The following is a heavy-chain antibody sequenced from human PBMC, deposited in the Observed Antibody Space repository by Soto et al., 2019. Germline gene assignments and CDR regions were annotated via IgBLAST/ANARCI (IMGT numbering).Heavy chain of an antibody. CDR1: GGSISSYY. J-gene: IGHJ4*02. V-gene: IGHV4-59*08. Sequence: SETLSLTCTVSGGSISSYYWSWIRQPPGKGLEWIGYIFYSGSTNYNPSLKSRVTISLDTSKNQFSLKLSSVTAADTAVYYCARLDGAAAIDYWGQGTLVTVSS. CDR3: ARLDGAAAIDY. D-gene: IGHD6-13*01. CDR2: IFYSGST.